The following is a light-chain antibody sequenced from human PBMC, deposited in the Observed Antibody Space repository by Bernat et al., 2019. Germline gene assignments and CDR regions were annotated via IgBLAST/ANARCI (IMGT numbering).Light chain of an antibody. CDR1: QSISSN. CDR2: DAS. J-gene: IGKJ5*01. Sequence: EIVMTQSPATLSVSPGERATVSCRASQSISSNLAWYQQTPGQAPRLLIYDASTTATGIPATFSGSGSGTEFTLTISSLQSQDLAVYFCQHYNNGQITFGQGTRLEIK. CDR3: QHYNNGQIT. V-gene: IGKV3-15*01.